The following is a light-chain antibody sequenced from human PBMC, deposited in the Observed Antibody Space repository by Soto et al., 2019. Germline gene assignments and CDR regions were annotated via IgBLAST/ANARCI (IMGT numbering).Light chain of an antibody. Sequence: EILLTQSPATLSLSPGERPTLSCRASQSVSSYLAWYQQKPGPAPRLLLYDASNRATGIPARFSGSGSGTDFTLTISSLEPEHFAVYYCQQRSNWPPSITFGQGTRLEIK. CDR1: QSVSSY. CDR3: QQRSNWPPSIT. J-gene: IGKJ5*01. CDR2: DAS. V-gene: IGKV3-11*01.